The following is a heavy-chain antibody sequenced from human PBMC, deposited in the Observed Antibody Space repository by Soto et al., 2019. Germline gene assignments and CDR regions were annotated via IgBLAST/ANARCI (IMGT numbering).Heavy chain of an antibody. Sequence: SEALSLTCTVSGGSLSSYYWTWIRQSPGKGLEWIGYVYFSGNTNYNPSLKSRVTISIDTSKNQFSLRLASVNAADTAFYYCGSVRPSGYVLSWGQGTLVTVSS. D-gene: IGHD6-25*01. CDR3: GSVRPSGYVLS. J-gene: IGHJ5*02. CDR1: GGSLSSYY. V-gene: IGHV4-59*01. CDR2: VYFSGNT.